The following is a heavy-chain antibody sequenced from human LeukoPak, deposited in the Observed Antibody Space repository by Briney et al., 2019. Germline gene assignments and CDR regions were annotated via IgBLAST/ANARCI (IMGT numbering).Heavy chain of an antibody. CDR3: ARDNPSSSWYPTGYDY. V-gene: IGHV4-59*12. CDR2: IYYSGST. D-gene: IGHD6-13*01. Sequence: PSETLSLTCTVSGGSISSYYWSWIRQPPGKGLEWIGYIYYSGSTNYNPSLKSRVTISVDTSKNQFSLKLSSVTAADTAVYYCARDNPSSSWYPTGYDYWGQGILVTVSS. J-gene: IGHJ4*02. CDR1: GGSISSYY.